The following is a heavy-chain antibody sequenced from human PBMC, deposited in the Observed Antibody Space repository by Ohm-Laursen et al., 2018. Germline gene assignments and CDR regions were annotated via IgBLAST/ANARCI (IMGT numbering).Heavy chain of an antibody. CDR2: IYHSGST. CDR1: GYSISSGYY. CDR3: ARDGPYDFWSGYYIGPRRFNWFDP. Sequence: TLSLTCAVSGYSISSGYYWGWIRQPPGKGLEWIGSIYHSGSTYYNPSLKSRDTISVDTSKNHFSLKLSFVTAADTAVYYCARDGPYDFWSGYYIGPRRFNWFDPWGQGTLVTVSS. J-gene: IGHJ5*02. D-gene: IGHD3-3*01. V-gene: IGHV4-38-2*02.